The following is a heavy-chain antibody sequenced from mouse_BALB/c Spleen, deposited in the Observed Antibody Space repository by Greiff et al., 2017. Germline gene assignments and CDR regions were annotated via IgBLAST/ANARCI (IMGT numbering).Heavy chain of an antibody. CDR1: GYAFSSYW. CDR3: ARKAYYGSSYYYAMDY. V-gene: IGHV1-80*01. D-gene: IGHD1-1*01. J-gene: IGHJ4*01. Sequence: VQLQQSGAELVRPGSSVKISCKASGYAFSSYWMNWVKQRPGQGLEWIGQIYPGDGDTNYNGKFKGKATLTADKSSSTAYMQLSSLTSEDSAVYYCARKAYYGSSYYYAMDYWGQGTSVTVSS. CDR2: IYPGDGDT.